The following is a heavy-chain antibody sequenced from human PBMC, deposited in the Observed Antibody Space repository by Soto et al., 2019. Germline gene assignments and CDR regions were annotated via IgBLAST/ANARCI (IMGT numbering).Heavy chain of an antibody. J-gene: IGHJ5*02. V-gene: IGHV3-33*01. D-gene: IGHD6-19*01. CDR3: ARDSSGWYNWFDP. CDR1: GFTFSSYG. CDR2: IWYDGSNK. Sequence: QVQLVESGGGVVQPGRSLRLSCAASGFTFSSYGMHWVRQAPGKGLEWVAVIWYDGSNKYYADSVKGRFIISRDNSKNTLYLQMNSLRAEDTAVYYCARDSSGWYNWFDPWGQGTLVTVSS.